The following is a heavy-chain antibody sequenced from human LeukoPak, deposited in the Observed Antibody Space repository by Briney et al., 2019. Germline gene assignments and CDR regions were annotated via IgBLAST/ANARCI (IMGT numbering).Heavy chain of an antibody. CDR2: ISGSGGST. D-gene: IGHD6-19*01. J-gene: IGHJ3*01. V-gene: IGHV3-23*01. Sequence: GGSLRLSCAASGFTFSRYAMSWVRQAPGKGLECASAISGSGGSTYYADSVKGRFTISRDNSKNTLYLQMNSLRAEDTAVYYCAKWDPSSGRTFWGQGTMVTVPS. CDR3: AKWDPSSGRTF. CDR1: GFTFSRYA.